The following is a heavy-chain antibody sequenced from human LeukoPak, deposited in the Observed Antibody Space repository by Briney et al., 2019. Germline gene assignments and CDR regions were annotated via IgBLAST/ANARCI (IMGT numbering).Heavy chain of an antibody. CDR3: ARSSSWYRGFDY. J-gene: IGHJ4*02. CDR2: INHSETT. CDR1: GGSFSGYH. V-gene: IGHV4-34*01. Sequence: SETLSLTCAVFGGSFSGYHWNWIRQSPGKGLEWIGEINHSETTNYNPSLKSRVTISVDTSKNQFSLKLSSVTAADTAVYYCARSSSWYRGFDYWGQGTLVTVSS. D-gene: IGHD6-13*01.